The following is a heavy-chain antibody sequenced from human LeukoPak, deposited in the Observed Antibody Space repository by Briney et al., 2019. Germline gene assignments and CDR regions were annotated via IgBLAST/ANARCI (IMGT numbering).Heavy chain of an antibody. CDR1: GGSISSYY. CDR3: AGHHPRNTVDF. V-gene: IGHV4-59*08. CDR2: ISDIGSI. Sequence: SETLSLTCTVSGGSISSYYWSWIWQPPGKGLGWIAYISDIGSINYNPSLKSRVTISLDTSKNQFSLKLSSVTAADTAVYYCAGHHPRNTVDFWGQGTLVTVSA. D-gene: IGHD2-8*02. J-gene: IGHJ4*02.